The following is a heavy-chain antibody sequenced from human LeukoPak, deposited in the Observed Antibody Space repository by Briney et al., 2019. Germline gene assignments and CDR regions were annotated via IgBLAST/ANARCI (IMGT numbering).Heavy chain of an antibody. V-gene: IGHV4-39*01. J-gene: IGHJ4*02. D-gene: IGHD2-2*01. Sequence: SEILSLTCTVSGGSISSSSYYWGWIRQPPGKGLEWIGSIYYSGSTYYNPSLKSRVTISVDTSKNQFSLKLSSVTAADTAVYYCARQPAGIVVVPAAIGGGFDYWGQGTLVTVSS. CDR3: ARQPAGIVVVPAAIGGGFDY. CDR2: IYYSGST. CDR1: GGSISSSSYY.